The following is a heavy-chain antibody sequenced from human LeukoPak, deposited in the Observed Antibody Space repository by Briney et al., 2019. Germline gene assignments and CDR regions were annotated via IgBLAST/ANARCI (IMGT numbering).Heavy chain of an antibody. CDR3: ARHRNSQTSGAGDY. Sequence: ASVKVSFKASGYTVAAYYIHWVREAPGQGLEWMGWINPNTGGPYYAQRFQGGVTMTWDTSTSTAYMELTSVTSDDTAIYYCARHRNSQTSGAGDYWGQGTLVTVSS. J-gene: IGHJ4*02. V-gene: IGHV1-2*02. CDR2: INPNTGGP. CDR1: GYTVAAYY. D-gene: IGHD1-26*01.